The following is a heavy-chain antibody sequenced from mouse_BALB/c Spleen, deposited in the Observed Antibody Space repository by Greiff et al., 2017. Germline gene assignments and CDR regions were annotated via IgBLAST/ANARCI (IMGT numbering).Heavy chain of an antibody. V-gene: IGHV5-4*02. CDR2: ISDGGSYT. Sequence: EVHLVESGGGLVKPGGSLKLSCAASGFTFSDYYMYWVRQTPEKRLEWVATISDGGSYTYYPDSVKGRFTISRDNAKNNLYLQMSSLKSEDTAMYYCARDITTVESYWYFDVWGAGTTVTVSS. D-gene: IGHD1-1*01. J-gene: IGHJ1*01. CDR1: GFTFSDYY. CDR3: ARDITTVESYWYFDV.